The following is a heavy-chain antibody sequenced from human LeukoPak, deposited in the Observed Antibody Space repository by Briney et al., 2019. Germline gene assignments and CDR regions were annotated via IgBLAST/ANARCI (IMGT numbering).Heavy chain of an antibody. CDR1: GYTFTSYY. V-gene: IGHV1-46*01. J-gene: IGHJ4*02. Sequence: GASVKVSCKASGYTFTSYYMHWVRQAPGQGLEWMGIINPSGGSTSYAQKFQGRVTMTRDTSTSTVYMELSSLRSEDTAVYYCAASGYYDSSGYYGIDYWGQGTLVTVSS. D-gene: IGHD3-22*01. CDR3: AASGYYDSSGYYGIDY. CDR2: INPSGGST.